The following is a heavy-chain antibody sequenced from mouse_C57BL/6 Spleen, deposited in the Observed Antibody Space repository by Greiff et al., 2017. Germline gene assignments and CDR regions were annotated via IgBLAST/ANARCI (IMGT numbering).Heavy chain of an antibody. Sequence: EVQWVESGGGLVQPGGSLKLSCAASGFTFSDYYMYWVRQTPEKRLEWVAYISNGGGSTYYPDTVKGRFTISRDNAKNTLYLQMSRLKSEDTAMYYCARHFTTVVATRYYAMDYWGQGTSVTVSS. CDR2: ISNGGGST. D-gene: IGHD1-1*01. J-gene: IGHJ4*01. CDR3: ARHFTTVVATRYYAMDY. V-gene: IGHV5-12*01. CDR1: GFTFSDYY.